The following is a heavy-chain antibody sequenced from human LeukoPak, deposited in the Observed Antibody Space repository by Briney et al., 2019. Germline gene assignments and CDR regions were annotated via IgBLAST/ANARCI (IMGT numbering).Heavy chain of an antibody. CDR3: AKGVQGGWIELNYFHK. CDR2: ISWNSGDI. CDR1: GFTFSGYA. J-gene: IGHJ4*02. Sequence: HPGGSLRLSCAASGFTFSGYAMSWVRQAPGKGLEWVSGISWNSGDIGYADSVKGRFTISRDNAKNLLFLQMSSLRPEDTALYYCAKGVQGGWIELNYFHKWGQGTLVTVSS. D-gene: IGHD1-1*01. V-gene: IGHV3-9*01.